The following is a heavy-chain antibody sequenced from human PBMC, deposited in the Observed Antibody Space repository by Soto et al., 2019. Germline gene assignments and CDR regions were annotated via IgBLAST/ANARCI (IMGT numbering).Heavy chain of an antibody. CDR3: ARVGRAARPDAFDI. D-gene: IGHD6-6*01. CDR2: INHSGST. CDR1: GGSFSGYY. Sequence: SETLSLTCAVYGGSFSGYYWSWIRQPPGKGLEWIGEINHSGSTNYNPSLKSRVTISVDTSKNQFSLKLSSVTAADTAVYYCARVGRAARPDAFDIWGQGTMVTVSS. V-gene: IGHV4-34*01. J-gene: IGHJ3*02.